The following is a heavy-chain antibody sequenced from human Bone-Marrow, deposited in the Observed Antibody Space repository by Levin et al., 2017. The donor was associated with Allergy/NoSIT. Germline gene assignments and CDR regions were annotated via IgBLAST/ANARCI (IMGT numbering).Heavy chain of an antibody. CDR3: TTGLEWELHTSIG. CDR2: IISKTDGGRT. V-gene: IGHV3-15*01. D-gene: IGHD1-26*01. CDR1: GFTFRNAW. J-gene: IGHJ4*02. Sequence: PGGSLRLSCAASGFTFRNAWMTWVRQTPGKGLEWVGRIISKTDGGRTDYAAPVKGRFIISRNDSENTLYLQMNSLKTEDSAVYYCTTGLEWELHTSIGWGQGTLVTVSS.